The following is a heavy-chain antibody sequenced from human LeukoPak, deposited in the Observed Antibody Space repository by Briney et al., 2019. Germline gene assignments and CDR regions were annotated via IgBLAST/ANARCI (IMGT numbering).Heavy chain of an antibody. CDR2: IYNSGTT. V-gene: IGHV4-31*03. D-gene: IGHD2-15*01. J-gene: IGHJ4*02. Sequence: SETLSLTCTVSGDSVTSTTYYWTWIRRHPGQGLEWIGCIYNSGTTYYNPSLKSRVAISVDSSKNQFSLTLNSVTGADTAVYYCARGLGISGRFYYWGQGTLVTVSS. CDR1: GDSVTSTTYY. CDR3: ARGLGISGRFYY.